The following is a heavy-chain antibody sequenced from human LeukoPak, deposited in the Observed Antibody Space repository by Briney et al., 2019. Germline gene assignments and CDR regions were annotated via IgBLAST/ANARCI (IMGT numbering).Heavy chain of an antibody. Sequence: GASVKVSCKASGYTFTGYYMHWVRQAPGQGLEWMGWINPNSGGTNYAQKFQGRVTMTRDTSISTAYMELSRLRSDDTAVFYCARVSAMSFGSGTYLPNWYFDFWGRGTLVIVSS. V-gene: IGHV1-2*02. CDR1: GYTFTGYY. J-gene: IGHJ2*01. CDR2: INPNSGGT. CDR3: ARVSAMSFGSGTYLPNWYFDF. D-gene: IGHD3-10*01.